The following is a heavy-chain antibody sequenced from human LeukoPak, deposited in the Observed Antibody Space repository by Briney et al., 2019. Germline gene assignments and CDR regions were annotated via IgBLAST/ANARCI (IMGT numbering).Heavy chain of an antibody. J-gene: IGHJ3*02. V-gene: IGHV4-39*01. CDR1: GGSISSSSYY. D-gene: IGHD2-8*02. CDR3: ASYLTVLKAFDI. Sequence: PSETLSLTCTVSGGSISSSSYYWGWIRQPPGKGLEYIGSISYSGSTYYNPSLKSRVTISVDTSKNQFSLKLSSVTAADTAVYYCASYLTVLKAFDIWGQGAMVTVSS. CDR2: ISYSGST.